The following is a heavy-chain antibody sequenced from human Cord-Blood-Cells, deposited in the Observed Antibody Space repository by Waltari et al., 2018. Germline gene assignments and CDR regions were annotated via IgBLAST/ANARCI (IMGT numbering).Heavy chain of an antibody. J-gene: IGHJ6*02. Sequence: QVQLVQSGAEVKKPGSSVKVSCKASGGTFSSYAISWVRQAPGQGLEWMGGIIPIFGTANYAQKFQGRVTITADESTSTAYMELSSLRSEDTAVYYCAREAGLRYFDWLFTRHGMDVWGQGTTVTVSS. CDR1: GGTFSSYA. V-gene: IGHV1-69*01. CDR2: IIPIFGTA. CDR3: AREAGLRYFDWLFTRHGMDV. D-gene: IGHD3-9*01.